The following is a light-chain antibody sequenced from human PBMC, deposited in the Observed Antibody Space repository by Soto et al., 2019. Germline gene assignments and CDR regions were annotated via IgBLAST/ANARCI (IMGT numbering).Light chain of an antibody. V-gene: IGKV3-15*01. Sequence: DIVMTQSPAILSVSLGERATLSCLASQSISDNLAWYQQRSGQAPRLLIYGASTRATRVPARFSGSGSGTEFTLTISSLQSDDFAIYYCQQYKSWPPLTFGGGTKVE. J-gene: IGKJ4*01. CDR2: GAS. CDR3: QQYKSWPPLT. CDR1: QSISDN.